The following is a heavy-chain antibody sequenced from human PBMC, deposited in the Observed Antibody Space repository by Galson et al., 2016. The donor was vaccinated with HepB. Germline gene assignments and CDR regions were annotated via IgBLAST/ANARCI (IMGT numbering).Heavy chain of an antibody. J-gene: IGHJ4*02. CDR3: VKDGPANGWSDFEY. CDR2: VDNSGDGT. Sequence: GSLRLSCTASGFVFSNFGLSWVRQAPGKGLEWVSIVDNSGDGTYYADSVKGRFTISRDNSKNTLYLQMNSLRAEDTAVHYCVKDGPANGWSDFEYWGQGSLVTVSS. CDR1: GFVFSNFG. V-gene: IGHV3-23*01. D-gene: IGHD6-19*01.